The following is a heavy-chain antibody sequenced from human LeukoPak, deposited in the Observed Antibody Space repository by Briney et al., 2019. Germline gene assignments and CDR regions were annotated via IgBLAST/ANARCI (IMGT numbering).Heavy chain of an antibody. V-gene: IGHV3-23*01. Sequence: PGGSLRVSCAASGFTFSSYAMSWVRQAPGQGLEWVSAISVSGGSTNYADSVKGRFTISRDNSTTTLYLQMNSPRAEDTAVYYCASGDIVGATNTPDYWGQGTLVTVSS. D-gene: IGHD1-26*01. CDR1: GFTFSSYA. J-gene: IGHJ4*02. CDR3: ASGDIVGATNTPDY. CDR2: ISVSGGST.